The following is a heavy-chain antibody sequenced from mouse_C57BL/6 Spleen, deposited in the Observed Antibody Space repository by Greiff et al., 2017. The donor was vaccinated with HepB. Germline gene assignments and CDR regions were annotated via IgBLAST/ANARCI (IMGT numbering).Heavy chain of an antibody. Sequence: DVMLVESGGGLVKPGGSLKLSCAASGFTFSSYAMSWVRQTPEHRLEWVATISDGGSYTDYPDNVKGQFTISRDNAKNNLYLQMNHLKSENTAMYYCAREPRFGYWGQRTLVTVSA. CDR2: ISDGGSYT. CDR1: GFTFSSYA. V-gene: IGHV5-4*01. CDR3: AREPRFGY. J-gene: IGHJ3*01.